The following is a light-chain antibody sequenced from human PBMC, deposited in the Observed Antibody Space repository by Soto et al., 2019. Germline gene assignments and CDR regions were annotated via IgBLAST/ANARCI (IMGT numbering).Light chain of an antibody. Sequence: QSALTQPASVSGSPGQSIAISCTGTSSDVGGYKYVSWYQQHPDKAPKLMIYAVSNRPSGVSDRFSGSKSGNTASLTITGLQAEDEAEYYCCAYTSSSTYVFGTGTKVTVL. CDR2: AVS. J-gene: IGLJ1*01. V-gene: IGLV2-14*03. CDR1: SSDVGGYKY. CDR3: CAYTSSSTYV.